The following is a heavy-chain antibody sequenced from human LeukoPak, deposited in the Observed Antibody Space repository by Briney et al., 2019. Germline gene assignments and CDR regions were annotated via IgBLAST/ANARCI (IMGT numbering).Heavy chain of an antibody. J-gene: IGHJ4*02. Sequence: GGSLRLSCAASGFTFTNSGLAWVRQAAGKGLEWVANIKQDGSTKHYVDSLEARFTISRDNPRNALYLQMNSLRADDTAVYYCARDTDGSLDYWGQGILVTVAS. V-gene: IGHV3-7*01. D-gene: IGHD1-26*01. CDR1: GFTFTNSG. CDR3: ARDTDGSLDY. CDR2: IKQDGSTK.